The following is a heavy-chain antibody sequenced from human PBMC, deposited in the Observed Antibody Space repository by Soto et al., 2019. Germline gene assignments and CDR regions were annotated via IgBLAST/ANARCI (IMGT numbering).Heavy chain of an antibody. CDR2: INPSDGST. Sequence: QVFLVQSGAEVKKPGASVKVSCKTSGYTFTTYYMHWVRQAPGQGLEWMGVINPSDGSTYSAQKLKGRVTMTRDTSTSTVYLELSSLGAADSAMYYCVRDRFGYGDSGDWGQGTLVTVSS. D-gene: IGHD4-17*01. V-gene: IGHV1-46*04. J-gene: IGHJ4*02. CDR1: GYTFTTYY. CDR3: VRDRFGYGDSGD.